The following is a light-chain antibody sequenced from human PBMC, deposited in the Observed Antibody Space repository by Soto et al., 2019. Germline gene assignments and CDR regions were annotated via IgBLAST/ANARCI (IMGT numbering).Light chain of an antibody. V-gene: IGKV3D-20*02. CDR2: GAS. J-gene: IGKJ5*01. CDR1: QSLSSSY. Sequence: EIVLTQSPGTLSLSPGERSTLPCGAIQSLSSSYLAWYQKKPGQAPRLLLYGASTRATGIPARCSGSGFGGEVTLTISRLETEDFAAYYCQQRSNWPLITFGQGTRLEIK. CDR3: QQRSNWPLIT.